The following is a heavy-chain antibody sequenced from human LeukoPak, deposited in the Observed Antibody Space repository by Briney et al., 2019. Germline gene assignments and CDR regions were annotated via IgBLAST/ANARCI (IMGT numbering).Heavy chain of an antibody. D-gene: IGHD4-17*01. V-gene: IGHV4-59*12. CDR2: IYYSGST. J-gene: IGHJ6*03. CDR3: ARGRSRYDYGDYEYYYYYYMDV. CDR1: GGSISSYY. Sequence: PSETLSLTCTVSGGSISSYYWSWIRQPPGKGLEWIGYIYYSGSTNYNPSLKSRVTISVDTSKNQFSLKLSSVTAADTAVYYCARGRSRYDYGDYEYYYYYYMDVWGKGTTVTISS.